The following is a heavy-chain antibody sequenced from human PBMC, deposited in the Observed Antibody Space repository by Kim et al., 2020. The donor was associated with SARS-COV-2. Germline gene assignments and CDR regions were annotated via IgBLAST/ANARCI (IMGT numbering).Heavy chain of an antibody. D-gene: IGHD4-17*01. CDR3: SRGGIPQWDTVTSYYFD. CDR1: GFTFSSYW. J-gene: IGHJ4*01. Sequence: GGSLRLSCAASGFTFSSYWMHWVRQAPGKGLVWVSRINSDGSSTSYADSVKGRFTITRDNAKNTQYLQMNSLSAEDTAVDYCSRGGIPQWDTVTSYYFD. CDR2: INSDGSST. V-gene: IGHV3-74*01.